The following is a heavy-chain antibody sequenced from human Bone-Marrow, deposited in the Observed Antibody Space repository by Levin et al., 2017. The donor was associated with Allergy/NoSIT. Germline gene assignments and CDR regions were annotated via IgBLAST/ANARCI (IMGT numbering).Heavy chain of an antibody. CDR3: AKDYQGYTNF. CDR2: TSPDGSNR. J-gene: IGHJ4*02. CDR1: GFPFRNYA. D-gene: IGHD5-24*01. V-gene: IGHV3-30*18. Sequence: SCVASGFPFRNYAIHWVRQAPGKGLEWVALTSPDGSNRYYADSVKGRFTISRDNSKNTLYLQMDSLRAEDTAVYFCAKDYQGYTNFWGQGTLVTVSP.